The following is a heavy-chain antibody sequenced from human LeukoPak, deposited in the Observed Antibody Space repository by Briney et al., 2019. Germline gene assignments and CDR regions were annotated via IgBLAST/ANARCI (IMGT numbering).Heavy chain of an antibody. Sequence: PSETLSLTCAVYGGSFSGYYWSWIRQPPGKGLEWIGEINHSGSTNYNPSLKSRVTISVDTSKNQFSLKLSSVAAADTAVYYCARGANFWSGYYTNWFDPWGQGTLVTVSS. CDR1: GGSFSGYY. CDR3: ARGANFWSGYYTNWFDP. V-gene: IGHV4-34*01. CDR2: INHSGST. D-gene: IGHD3-3*01. J-gene: IGHJ5*02.